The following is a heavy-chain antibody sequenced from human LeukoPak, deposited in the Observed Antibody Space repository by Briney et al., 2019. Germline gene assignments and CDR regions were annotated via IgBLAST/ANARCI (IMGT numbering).Heavy chain of an antibody. V-gene: IGHV4-34*01. CDR1: GGSFSGYY. D-gene: IGHD6-19*01. CDR2: INHSGST. Sequence: PSETLSLTCAVYGGSFSGYYWSWIRQPPGKGLEWIGEINHSGSTNYNPSLKSRVTISVDTSKNQFSLKLSSVTAADTAVYYCARAPRSQQWLVRVYGMDVWGQGTTVTVSS. J-gene: IGHJ6*02. CDR3: ARAPRSQQWLVRVYGMDV.